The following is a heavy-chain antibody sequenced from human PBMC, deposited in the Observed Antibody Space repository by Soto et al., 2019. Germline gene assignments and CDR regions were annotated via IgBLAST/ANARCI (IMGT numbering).Heavy chain of an antibody. CDR1: GFTFTNAW. V-gene: IGHV3-15*07. J-gene: IGHJ4*02. CDR2: IKSKSGGGTT. CDR3: TTEAVPDFYFDH. Sequence: GGSLRLSCAASGFTFTNAWMDWVRQAPGKGLEWVGRIKSKSGGGTTDYAAPVKGRFTISRDDSKNTLHLQMTSLKTEDTAVYYCTTEAVPDFYFDHWGRGTLVTVSS. D-gene: IGHD6-19*01.